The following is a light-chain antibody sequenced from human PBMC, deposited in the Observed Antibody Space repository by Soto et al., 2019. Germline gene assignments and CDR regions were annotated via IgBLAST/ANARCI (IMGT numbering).Light chain of an antibody. Sequence: EVVLTQSPGTLSLSPGERATLSCRASQSVSSSHLAWYQQKPGQAPRLLIYGASDRATDIPDRFSGSGSGTDFTRPNRRLEREDFAVYYCQHYGTSPPQYTFGQWTKLDIK. CDR3: QHYGTSPPQYT. CDR1: QSVSSSH. CDR2: GAS. J-gene: IGKJ2*01. V-gene: IGKV3-20*01.